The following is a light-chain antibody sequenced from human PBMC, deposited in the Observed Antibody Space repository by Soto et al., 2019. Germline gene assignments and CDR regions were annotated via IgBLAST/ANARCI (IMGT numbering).Light chain of an antibody. CDR3: CSYAGSFDVV. J-gene: IGLJ2*01. CDR1: SSDVGGYNY. CDR2: DVS. Sequence: QSALTQPRSVSGSPGQSVTISCTETSSDVGGYNYVSWYQQHPGKAPKLMIYDVSKRPSGVPDRFSGSKSGNTASLTISGLQAEDEADYYCCSYAGSFDVVFGGGTKVTVL. V-gene: IGLV2-11*01.